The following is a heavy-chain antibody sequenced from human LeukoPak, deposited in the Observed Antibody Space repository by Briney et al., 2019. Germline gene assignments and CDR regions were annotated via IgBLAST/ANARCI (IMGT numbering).Heavy chain of an antibody. CDR3: ARGGRSTTVTIRMLWYFDL. CDR1: GYTFTGYY. CDR2: INPNSGGT. Sequence: ASVKVSCKASGYTFTGYYMHWVRQNPGQGLEWMRWINPNSGGTNYAQKFQGRVTMTRDTSISTAYMELSRLRSDDTAVYYCARGGRSTTVTIRMLWYFDLWGRGTLVTVSS. J-gene: IGHJ2*01. D-gene: IGHD4-17*01. V-gene: IGHV1-2*02.